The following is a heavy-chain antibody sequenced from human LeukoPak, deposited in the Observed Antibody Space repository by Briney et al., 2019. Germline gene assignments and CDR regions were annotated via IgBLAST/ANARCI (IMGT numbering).Heavy chain of an antibody. CDR2: IKQDRSDK. CDR1: GFTSSKYW. J-gene: IGHJ4*02. D-gene: IGHD3-22*01. Sequence: GGSLRLSCVVSGFTSSKYWMSWLRQAPGKGPEWVANIKQDRSDKYYADSVKGRFTISRDNAKNSVYLEMNSLRAEDTAVYYCARAPYYYDSSGYYSWGQGTLVTVSS. CDR3: ARAPYYYDSSGYYS. V-gene: IGHV3-7*01.